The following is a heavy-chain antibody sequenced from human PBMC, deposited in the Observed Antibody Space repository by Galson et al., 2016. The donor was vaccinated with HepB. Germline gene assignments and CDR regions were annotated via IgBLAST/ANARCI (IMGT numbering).Heavy chain of an antibody. Sequence: SLRLSCAASGFTFSGYSMSWVRQAPGKGLEWVSSITSYGSHIFYEASVMGRFTISRDNAKNALYLQMNRQRAEATAVYYCARPVDSRGDPFNYWGQGTMVTVSS. CDR3: ARPVDSRGDPFNY. D-gene: IGHD5-12*01. J-gene: IGHJ4*02. CDR1: GFTFSGYS. CDR2: ITSYGSHI. V-gene: IGHV3-21*01.